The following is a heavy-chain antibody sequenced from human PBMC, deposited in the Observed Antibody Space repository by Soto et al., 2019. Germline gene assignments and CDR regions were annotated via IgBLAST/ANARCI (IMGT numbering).Heavy chain of an antibody. J-gene: IGHJ5*02. V-gene: IGHV3-33*01. CDR3: ARDKGVTCLDT. CDR1: GLPFSASG. D-gene: IGHD3-16*01. CDR2: IWSDGSKE. Sequence: QAQLVESGGGVVQPGRSLRLSCAASGLPFSASGMHWVCQAPGKGLEWVAMIWSDGSKEYYADSVKGRFTITRDNSKNMIFLQMDSLRAEDTAVYYCARDKGVTCLDTWGQGNMVTVSS.